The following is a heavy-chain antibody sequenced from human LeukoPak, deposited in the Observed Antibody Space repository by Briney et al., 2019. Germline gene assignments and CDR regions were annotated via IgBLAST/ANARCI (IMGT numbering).Heavy chain of an antibody. CDR1: GFTFSSYS. J-gene: IGHJ4*02. CDR2: ISSSSSYI. Sequence: GGSLRLSCAASGFTFSSYSTNWVRQAPGKGLEWVSSISSSSSYIYYADSVKGRFTISRDNAKNSLYLQMNSLRAEDTAVYYCARGPAVLYYFDYWGQGTLVTVSS. D-gene: IGHD6-6*01. V-gene: IGHV3-21*01. CDR3: ARGPAVLYYFDY.